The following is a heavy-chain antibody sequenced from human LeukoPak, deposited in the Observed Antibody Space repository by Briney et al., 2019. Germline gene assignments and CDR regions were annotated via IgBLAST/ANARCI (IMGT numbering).Heavy chain of an antibody. J-gene: IGHJ6*02. CDR1: GYTFTGYY. D-gene: IGHD4-17*01. Sequence: ASVKVSCKASGYTFTGYYMHWVRQAPGQGLEWMGWINPNSGGTNYAQKFQGRVTMTRDTSISTAYMELSRLRSDDTAVYYCTRDDYGDYAAGYYGMDVWGQGTMVTVSS. CDR3: TRDDYGDYAAGYYGMDV. V-gene: IGHV1-2*02. CDR2: INPNSGGT.